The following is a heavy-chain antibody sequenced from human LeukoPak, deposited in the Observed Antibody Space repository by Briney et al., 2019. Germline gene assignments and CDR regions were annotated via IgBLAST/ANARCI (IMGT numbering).Heavy chain of an antibody. J-gene: IGHJ5*02. D-gene: IGHD2-15*01. CDR2: INHSGST. Sequence: SETLSLTCAVYGGSLSGYYWGWIRQPPGKGLEWIGGINHSGSTNYNPSLKSRVTISVDTSKNQFSLKLSSVTAADTAVYYCASSDVWDIVVVVAATWGQGTLVTVSS. CDR1: GGSLSGYY. CDR3: ASSDVWDIVVVVAAT. V-gene: IGHV4-34*01.